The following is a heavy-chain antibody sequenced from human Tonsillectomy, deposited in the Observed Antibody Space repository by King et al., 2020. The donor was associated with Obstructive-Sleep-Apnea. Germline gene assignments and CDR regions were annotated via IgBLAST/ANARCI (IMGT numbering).Heavy chain of an antibody. CDR1: GSSFGSHA. J-gene: IGHJ4*02. CDR3: ARDIGNYSDYLDY. V-gene: IGHV1-69*01. D-gene: IGHD3-10*01. Sequence: QVQLVQSGAEVKKPGSSVNVSCKTSGSSFGSHAISWVRQAPGQGLEWMGGIIPIFGIPNSAQKFQGRVTFVADESTSTANMELRNLRSEDTAVYYCARDIGNYSDYLDYWGQGTLVTVSS. CDR2: IIPIFGIP.